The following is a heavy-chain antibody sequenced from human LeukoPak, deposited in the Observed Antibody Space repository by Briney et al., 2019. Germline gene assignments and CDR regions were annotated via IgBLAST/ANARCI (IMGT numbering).Heavy chain of an antibody. D-gene: IGHD2-2*01. CDR1: GFTFSDYA. CDR2: ISSGGDT. J-gene: IGHJ4*02. V-gene: IGHV3-23*01. CDR3: TKGGCSSTTCYSNC. Sequence: GGSLRLSCAASGFTFSDYAMSWVRQAPGKGLEWVSAISSGGDTYYAESVKGRFTISRDNSKNTLSLQMSSLRAEDTAVYYCTKGGCSSTTCYSNCWGQGTLVTVAS.